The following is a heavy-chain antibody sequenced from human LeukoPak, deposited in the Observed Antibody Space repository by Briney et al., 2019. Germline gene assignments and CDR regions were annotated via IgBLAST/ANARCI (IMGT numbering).Heavy chain of an antibody. CDR2: ISSNGGIT. J-gene: IGHJ6*02. V-gene: IGHV3-64*01. CDR1: GFTFSNYA. D-gene: IGHD2-15*01. CDR3: ARDQLILSYYYGMDV. Sequence: GGSLRLSCAASGFTFSNYAMHRVRQAPGKGLEYVSAISSNGGITYYANSVEGRFTISRDNSKNTLHLQMGSLRAEDVAVYYCARDQLILSYYYGMDVWGQGTTVTVSS.